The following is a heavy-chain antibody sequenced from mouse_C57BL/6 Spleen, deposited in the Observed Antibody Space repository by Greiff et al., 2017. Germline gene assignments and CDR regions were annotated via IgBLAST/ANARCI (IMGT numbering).Heavy chain of an antibody. CDR3: ARGDYDGCAC. Sequence: QVQLQQPGAELVKPGASVKLSCTASGYTFTSYWLHWVKQRPGQGLEWIGMLNPNSGSTNYNEKFKSKATLTVAKSSSTAYMQLSSLTSEDSAVYYCARGDYDGCACWGQGTLVTVSA. V-gene: IGHV1-64*01. J-gene: IGHJ3*01. CDR2: LNPNSGST. D-gene: IGHD2-4*01. CDR1: GYTFTSYW.